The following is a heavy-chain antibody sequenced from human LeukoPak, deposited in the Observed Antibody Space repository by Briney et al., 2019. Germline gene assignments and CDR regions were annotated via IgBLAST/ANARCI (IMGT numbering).Heavy chain of an antibody. Sequence: ASETLSLTCSVSGGSISSGGYYWSWIRQPPGKGLGWIGYIYHSGSTYYNPSLKSRVTISVDRSKNQFSLKLSSVTAADTAVYYCARAVGGYYYDSSGQGGYFDYWGQGTLVTVSS. J-gene: IGHJ4*02. V-gene: IGHV4-30-2*01. CDR2: IYHSGST. CDR3: ARAVGGYYYDSSGQGGYFDY. CDR1: GGSISSGGYY. D-gene: IGHD3-22*01.